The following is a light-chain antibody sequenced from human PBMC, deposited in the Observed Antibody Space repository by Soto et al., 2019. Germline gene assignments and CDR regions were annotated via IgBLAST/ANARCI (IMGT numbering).Light chain of an antibody. CDR2: TNN. CDR3: AAWDDSLGAYV. J-gene: IGLJ1*01. Sequence: QSALTQPPSASGTPVQRVTISCSGSNSNIGTNTVNWYQQLPGTAPRLLIYTNNQRPSGVPQRFSGSKTGTSASLAIGGLQSEDGADYYCAAWDDSLGAYVFGTGTKVTVL. V-gene: IGLV1-44*01. CDR1: NSNIGTNT.